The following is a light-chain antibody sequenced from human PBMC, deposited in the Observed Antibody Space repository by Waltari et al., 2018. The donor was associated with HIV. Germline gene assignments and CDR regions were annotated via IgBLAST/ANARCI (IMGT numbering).Light chain of an antibody. J-gene: IGKJ1*01. CDR2: NAS. CDR3: QQNGSSPRT. V-gene: IGKV3-20*01. CDR1: QGLSSTY. Sequence: VFPQSPGTHSASPGETATVSCSASQGLSSTYVAWYQQKPGQAPSLLIYNASTRPTGIPDRFNGSGAGADFILTIRKLETGDSAVYYCQQNGSSPRTFGEGTKVEIK.